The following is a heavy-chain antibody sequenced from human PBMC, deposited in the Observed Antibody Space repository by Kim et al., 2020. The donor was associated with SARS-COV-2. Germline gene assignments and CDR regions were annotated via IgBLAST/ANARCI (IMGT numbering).Heavy chain of an antibody. D-gene: IGHD3-10*01. J-gene: IGHJ4*02. CDR3: AKAGWFGESFDY. V-gene: IGHV3-23*01. Sequence: YYADSVKGRFTIARDNSKNTLYLQTNSLRAEDTAVYYCAKAGWFGESFDYWGQGTLVTVSS.